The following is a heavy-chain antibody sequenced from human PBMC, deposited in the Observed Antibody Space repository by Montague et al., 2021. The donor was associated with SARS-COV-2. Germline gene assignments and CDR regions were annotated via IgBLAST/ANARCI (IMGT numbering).Heavy chain of an antibody. J-gene: IGHJ6*03. CDR2: ISSNGGST. Sequence: SLRLSCAASGFTFSSYAMHWVRQAPGKGLEYVSAISSNGGSTYYANSVKGRFTISRDNSKNTLYLQMGSLRAEDMAVYYCARDRPITIFGVVIKDYYYYMDVWGKGTTVTVSS. CDR1: GFTFSSYA. CDR3: ARDRPITIFGVVIKDYYYYMDV. D-gene: IGHD3-3*01. V-gene: IGHV3-64*01.